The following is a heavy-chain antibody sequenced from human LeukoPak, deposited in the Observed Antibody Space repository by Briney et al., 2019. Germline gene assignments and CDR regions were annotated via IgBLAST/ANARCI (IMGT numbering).Heavy chain of an antibody. Sequence: PSETLSLTCTVSGGSISSSSYYWGWIRQPPGKGLEWIGSIYYSGSTYYNPSPKSRVTISVDTSKNQFSLKLNSVTAADTAVYYCARQGYSPYYYYYYMDVWGKGTTVTVSS. J-gene: IGHJ6*03. CDR1: GGSISSSSYY. CDR2: IYYSGST. D-gene: IGHD5-18*01. CDR3: ARQGYSPYYYYYYMDV. V-gene: IGHV4-39*01.